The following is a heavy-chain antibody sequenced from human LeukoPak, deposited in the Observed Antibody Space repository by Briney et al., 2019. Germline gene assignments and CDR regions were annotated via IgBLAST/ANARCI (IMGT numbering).Heavy chain of an antibody. CDR2: IYYSGST. CDR1: GGSISSYY. V-gene: IGHV4-59*08. D-gene: IGHD3-22*01. J-gene: IGHJ3*02. Sequence: SETPSLTCTVSGGSISSYYWSWIRQPPGKGLEWIGYIYYSGSTNYNPSLKSRVTISVDTSKNQFSLKLSSVTTADTAVYYCARHGSYDSSGYYPRDAFDIWGQGTMVTVSS. CDR3: ARHGSYDSSGYYPRDAFDI.